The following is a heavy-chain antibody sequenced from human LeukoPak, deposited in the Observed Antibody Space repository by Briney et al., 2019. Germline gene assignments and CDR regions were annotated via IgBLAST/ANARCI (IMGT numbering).Heavy chain of an antibody. CDR3: ATYRQVLLPFES. Sequence: ETLSLTCTVSGGSISSSSYYWGWIRQPPGKGLEWVSSIFPSGGEIHYADSVRGRFTISRDNSKSTLSLQMNSLRAEDTAIYYCATYRQVLLPFESWGQGTLVTVSS. J-gene: IGHJ4*02. CDR2: IFPSGGEI. V-gene: IGHV3-53*01. CDR1: GGSISSSSYY. D-gene: IGHD2-8*02.